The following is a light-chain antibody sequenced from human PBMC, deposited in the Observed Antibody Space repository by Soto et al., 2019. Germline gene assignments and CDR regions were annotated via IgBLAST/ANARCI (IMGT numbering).Light chain of an antibody. CDR1: QSISSW. CDR2: DAS. J-gene: IGKJ4*01. Sequence: DIQMTQSPSTLSESVLDRVTITCLASQSISSWLAWYQQKPGKAPKLLIYDASGLESGVPSRFSGSGSGTEFTLTISSLQPDDFATYYCQQYNSYPLTFGGGTKV. CDR3: QQYNSYPLT. V-gene: IGKV1-5*01.